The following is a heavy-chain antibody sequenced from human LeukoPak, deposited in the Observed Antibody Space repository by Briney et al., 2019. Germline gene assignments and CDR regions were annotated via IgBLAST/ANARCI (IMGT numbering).Heavy chain of an antibody. CDR1: GFTFSGYG. Sequence: GGSLRLSCAASGFTFSGYGMYCVRQAPRKGLEWVAGIYGGGGVIKYADSVKGRFTISRDNSENILYLQMDSLRVEDTAMYYCAKDRVPDSGYDIDYWGQGTLVTVSS. D-gene: IGHD5-12*01. CDR3: AKDRVPDSGYDIDY. CDR2: IYGGGGVI. J-gene: IGHJ4*02. V-gene: IGHV3-23*03.